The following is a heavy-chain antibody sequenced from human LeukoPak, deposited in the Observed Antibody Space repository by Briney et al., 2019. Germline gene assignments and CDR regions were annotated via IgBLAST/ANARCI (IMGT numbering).Heavy chain of an antibody. CDR3: ARDLSGVTGYTYGRGIDY. CDR1: GFTFSSYW. CDR2: IKKDGSEK. D-gene: IGHD5-18*01. V-gene: IGHV3-7*01. Sequence: GSLRLSCAASGFTFSSYWMSWVRQAPGKGLEWVANIKKDGSEKYYVDSVKGRFTISRDNAKNSLYLQMNSLRAEDTAVYYCARDLSGVTGYTYGRGIDYWGQGTLVTVSS. J-gene: IGHJ4*02.